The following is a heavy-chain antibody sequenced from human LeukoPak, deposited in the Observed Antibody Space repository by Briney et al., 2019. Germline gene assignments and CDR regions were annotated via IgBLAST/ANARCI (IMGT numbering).Heavy chain of an antibody. J-gene: IGHJ4*02. CDR1: GYPFSDYY. D-gene: IGHD5-18*01. CDR2: INPKTGAT. CDR3: ARDMDTGPDLFDY. V-gene: IGHV1-2*02. Sequence: GASVKVSCKASGYPFSDYYMQWVRQAPGQGLEWMGWINPKTGATNYAQKFQGRVTMTRDTSISTAYMELSRLTSDDTAVYYCARDMDTGPDLFDYWGQGTLVTVSS.